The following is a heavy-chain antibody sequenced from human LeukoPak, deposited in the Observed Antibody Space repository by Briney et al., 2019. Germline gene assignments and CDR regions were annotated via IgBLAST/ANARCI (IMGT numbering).Heavy chain of an antibody. J-gene: IGHJ4*02. CDR3: ATFGGRPPPY. Sequence: SGGSLRLSCAVSGFTFSKYSINWVRQAPGKGLEWVSSISSTSSYKKYADSVKGRFTISRDNAKNSLSLQMNSLRAEDTAVYYCATFGGRPPPYWGQGTLVTVSS. D-gene: IGHD3-10*01. V-gene: IGHV3-21*06. CDR2: ISSTSSYK. CDR1: GFTFSKYS.